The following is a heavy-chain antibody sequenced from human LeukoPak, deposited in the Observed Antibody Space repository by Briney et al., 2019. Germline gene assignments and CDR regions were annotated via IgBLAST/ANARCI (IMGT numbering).Heavy chain of an antibody. CDR1: GGSISSYY. D-gene: IGHD1-26*01. CDR2: IYYSGST. V-gene: IGHV4-59*01. CDR3: GRDRVGATMDY. Sequence: ASETLSLTCTVSGGSISSYYWSWIRQPPGKGLEWIGYIYYSGSTNYNPSLKSRVTISVDTSKNQFSLKLSSVTAADTAVYYCGRDRVGATMDYWGQGTLVTVSS. J-gene: IGHJ4*02.